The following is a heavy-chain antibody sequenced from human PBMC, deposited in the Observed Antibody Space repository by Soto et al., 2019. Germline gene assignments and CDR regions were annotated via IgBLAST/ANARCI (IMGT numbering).Heavy chain of an antibody. CDR1: GFICGSYD. CDR3: AKETATGGGAFDI. V-gene: IGHV3-23*01. CDR2: ILVDGRT. D-gene: IGHD2-8*02. J-gene: IGHJ3*02. Sequence: GGSLRLSCAASGFICGSYDMSWVRQAPGKGLEWVSTILVDGRTFYVDSVKGRFTISRDSSQNTVYLQMNSLTAGDMALYYCAKETATGGGAFDICGQGTKVTV.